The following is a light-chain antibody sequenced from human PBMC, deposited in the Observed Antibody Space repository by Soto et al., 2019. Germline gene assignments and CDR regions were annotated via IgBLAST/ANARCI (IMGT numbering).Light chain of an antibody. V-gene: IGKV1-39*01. CDR2: DAS. Sequence: DIQMTQSPSSLSAFVGDRVTVTCRASQSISSHLNWYQQKPGKAPKLLTYDASSLQSGIPSRFSGCGSGTDVTLTISSLQPEDFATCFCQRSYSTPYTFGQGIKVEIK. CDR3: QRSYSTPYT. J-gene: IGKJ2*01. CDR1: QSISSH.